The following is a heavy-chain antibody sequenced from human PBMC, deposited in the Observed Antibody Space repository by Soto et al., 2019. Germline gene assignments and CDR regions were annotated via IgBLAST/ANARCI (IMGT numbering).Heavy chain of an antibody. D-gene: IGHD2-2*02. CDR1: GGSISSYY. CDR3: ASSCSSTSCDNGGFDP. J-gene: IGHJ5*02. V-gene: IGHV4-59*01. Sequence: SETLSLTCTVSGGSISSYYWSWIRQPPGKGLEWIGYIYYSGSTNYNPSLKSRVTISVDTSKIQFSLKLSSVTAADTAVYYCASSCSSTSCDNGGFDPWGQGTLVTVSS. CDR2: IYYSGST.